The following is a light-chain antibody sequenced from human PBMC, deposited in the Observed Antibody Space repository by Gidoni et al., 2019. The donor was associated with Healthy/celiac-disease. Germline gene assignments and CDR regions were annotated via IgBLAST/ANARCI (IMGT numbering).Light chain of an antibody. CDR2: DAS. J-gene: IGKJ5*01. CDR3: QQRSNWPIT. CDR1: QSVSSY. Sequence: EIVLTQSPATLSLSPGERATLSCRASQSVSSYLAWYQQKPGQAPRLLIYDASNRATGIPARFSGSGSGTDFTLTSSSLEPEDFAVYYCQQRSNWPITFGQGTRLKIK. V-gene: IGKV3-11*01.